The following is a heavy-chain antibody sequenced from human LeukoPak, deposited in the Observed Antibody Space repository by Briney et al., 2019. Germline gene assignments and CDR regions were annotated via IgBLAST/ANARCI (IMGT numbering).Heavy chain of an antibody. D-gene: IGHD5-18*01. CDR2: INSDGSTT. J-gene: IGHJ4*02. V-gene: IGHV3-74*01. CDR1: GFTFSSYW. CDR3: ARRGYSYGYDY. Sequence: GGSLRLSCAGSGFTFSSYWMHWVRQPPGKGLVWVSRINSDGSTTTYADSAKGRFTISRDNAKNTLYLQMNSLRVEDTAVYYCARRGYSYGYDYWGQGTLVTVS.